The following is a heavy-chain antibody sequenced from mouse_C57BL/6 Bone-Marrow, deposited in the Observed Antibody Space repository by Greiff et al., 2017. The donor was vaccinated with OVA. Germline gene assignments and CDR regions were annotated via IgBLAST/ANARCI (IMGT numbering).Heavy chain of an antibody. J-gene: IGHJ1*03. D-gene: IGHD2-14*01. CDR1: GFTFSDYY. CDR3: ARGYYRPYFDV. CDR2: INYDGSST. V-gene: IGHV5-16*01. Sequence: DVKLVESEGGLVQPGSSMKLSCTASGFTFSDYYMAWVRQVPEKGLEWVANINYDGSSTYYLDSLKSRFIISRDNAKNILYLQMSSLKSEDTATYYCARGYYRPYFDVWGTGTTVTVAS.